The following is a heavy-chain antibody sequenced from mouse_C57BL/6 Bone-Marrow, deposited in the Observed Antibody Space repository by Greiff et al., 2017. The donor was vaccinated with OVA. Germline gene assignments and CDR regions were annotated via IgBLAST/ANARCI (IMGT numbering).Heavy chain of an antibody. CDR2: INYDGSST. Sequence: EVKLQESEGGLVQPGSSMKLSCTASGFTFSDYYMAWVRQVPEKGLEWVANINYDGSSTYYLDSLKSRFIISRDNAKNILYLQMSSLKSEDTATYYCARAGGLLRPYYFDYWGQGTTLTVSS. CDR1: GFTFSDYY. CDR3: ARAGGLLRPYYFDY. V-gene: IGHV5-16*01. J-gene: IGHJ2*01. D-gene: IGHD2-3*01.